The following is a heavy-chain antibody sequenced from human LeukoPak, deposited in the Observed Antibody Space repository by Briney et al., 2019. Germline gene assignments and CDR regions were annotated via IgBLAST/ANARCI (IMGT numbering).Heavy chain of an antibody. D-gene: IGHD3-10*01. CDR1: GFTFSSYA. V-gene: IGHV3-30-3*01. Sequence: PGRSLRLSCAASGFTFSSYAMHWVRQAPGKGLEWVAVISYDGSNKYYADSVKGRFTISRDNSKNTLYLQMNGLTAEDTAMYYCARDSYQDYYGRFDPWGQGTLVIVSS. J-gene: IGHJ5*02. CDR3: ARDSYQDYYGRFDP. CDR2: ISYDGSNK.